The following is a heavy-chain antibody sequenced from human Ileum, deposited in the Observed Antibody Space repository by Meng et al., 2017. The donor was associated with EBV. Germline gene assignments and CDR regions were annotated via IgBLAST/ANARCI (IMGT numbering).Heavy chain of an antibody. J-gene: IGHJ4*02. D-gene: IGHD5-12*01. Sequence: GPGPGRVKPSETPSFICTAVGGATTNGDYCWDWVRQAPGKGLEGVTGLCPSGNTNNNPSLKSRVTTSVDTSKNQFSLWLNSMTAADTAVYYCARRRGGHDYLDDWGQGTLVTVSS. CDR3: ARRRGGHDYLDD. CDR2: LCPSGNT. CDR1: GGATTNGDYC. V-gene: IGHV4-39*01.